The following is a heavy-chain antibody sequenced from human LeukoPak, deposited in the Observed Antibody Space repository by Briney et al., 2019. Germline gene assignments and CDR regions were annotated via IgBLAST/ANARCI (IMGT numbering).Heavy chain of an antibody. D-gene: IGHD2-15*01. V-gene: IGHV4-4*07. Sequence: PSETLSLTCTVSGGSISSYYWSWIRQPPGKGLEWIGRISTSGTTNHNPSLKSRVTMSIDTSKNQFSLKLTSVTAADTAVYYCAKGEFCSGGSCYSGTPYWFDPWGQGTLVTVSS. J-gene: IGHJ5*02. CDR2: ISTSGTT. CDR1: GGSISSYY. CDR3: AKGEFCSGGSCYSGTPYWFDP.